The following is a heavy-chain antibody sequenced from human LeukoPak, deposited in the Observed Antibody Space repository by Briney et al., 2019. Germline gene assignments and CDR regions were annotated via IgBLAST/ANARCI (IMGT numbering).Heavy chain of an antibody. J-gene: IGHJ4*02. Sequence: GGSLRLSCAASGFTFSSYWMHWVRQAPGKGPVWVSRINNDGSGTTYADSVKGRFTISRDDAKNTLYLQMNSLRAEDTAVYYCATVSALIRGVPAGLSYWGQGTLVTVSS. CDR1: GFTFSSYW. V-gene: IGHV3-74*01. CDR2: INNDGSGT. D-gene: IGHD3-10*01. CDR3: ATVSALIRGVPAGLSY.